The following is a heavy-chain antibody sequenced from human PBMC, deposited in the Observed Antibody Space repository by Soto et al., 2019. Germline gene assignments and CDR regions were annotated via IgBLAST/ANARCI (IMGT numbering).Heavy chain of an antibody. CDR3: ARSSGLRFLEWLSFDFKIPFFDY. CDR2: IYYSGST. Sequence: SETLSLTCTVSGGSISSSSYYWGWIRQPPGKGLEWIGSIYYSGSTYYHPSLKSRVTISVDTSKNQFSLKLSSVTAAATAVYYCARSSGLRFLEWLSFDFKIPFFDYWGQGTLVTVSS. J-gene: IGHJ4*02. CDR1: GGSISSSSYY. D-gene: IGHD3-3*01. V-gene: IGHV4-39*01.